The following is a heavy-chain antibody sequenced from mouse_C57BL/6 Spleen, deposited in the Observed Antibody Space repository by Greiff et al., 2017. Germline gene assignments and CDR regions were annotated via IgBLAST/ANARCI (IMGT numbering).Heavy chain of an antibody. V-gene: IGHV5-4*01. D-gene: IGHD1-1*01. Sequence: DVKLVESGGGLVKPGGSLKLSCAASGFTFSSYAMSWVRQTPEKRLEWVATISDGGSYTYYPDNVKGRFTISRDNAKNNLYLQMSHLKSEDTAMYYCARDGGSSHWYFDVWGTGTTVTVSS. J-gene: IGHJ1*03. CDR1: GFTFSSYA. CDR3: ARDGGSSHWYFDV. CDR2: ISDGGSYT.